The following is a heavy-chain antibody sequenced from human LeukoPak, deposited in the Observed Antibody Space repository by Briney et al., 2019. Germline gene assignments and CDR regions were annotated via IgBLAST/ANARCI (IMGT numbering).Heavy chain of an antibody. CDR1: GVSFSGYY. CDR3: ARSFALAGSGSYEFDP. V-gene: IGHV4-34*01. Sequence: SETLSLTCAVYGVSFSGYYWSWIRQPPGKGLEWIGEINHSGSTNYNPSLKSRVTISVDTSKNQFSLKLSSVTAADTAVYYCARSFALAGSGSYEFDPWGQGTLVTVSS. CDR2: INHSGST. J-gene: IGHJ5*02. D-gene: IGHD3-10*01.